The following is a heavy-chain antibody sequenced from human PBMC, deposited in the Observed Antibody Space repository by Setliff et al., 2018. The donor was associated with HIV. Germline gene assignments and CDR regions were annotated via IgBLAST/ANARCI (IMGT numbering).Heavy chain of an antibody. V-gene: IGHV4-34*12. Sequence: SETLSLTCAVYGGSFSGSYWGWIRQPPGKGLEWIGNILDGQITFFNPSLKSRGTISVDPSKNQFSLRLTSVTAADTAVYYCARPHSGRGGGAYFDPWGQGILVTVSS. CDR2: ILDGQIT. CDR1: GGSFSGSY. CDR3: ARPHSGRGGGAYFDP. D-gene: IGHD6-19*01. J-gene: IGHJ5*02.